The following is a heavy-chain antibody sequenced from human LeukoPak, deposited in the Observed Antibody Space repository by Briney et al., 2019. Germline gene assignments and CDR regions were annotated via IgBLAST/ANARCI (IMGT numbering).Heavy chain of an antibody. V-gene: IGHV4-34*01. CDR2: INHSGST. CDR3: ARVRGAARDHYYYYMDV. D-gene: IGHD6-6*01. CDR1: GGSFSGYY. J-gene: IGHJ6*03. Sequence: SETLSLTCAVYGGSFSGYYWSWIRQPPGKGLEWIGEINHSGSTNYNPSLKSRVTISVDTSKNQFSLKLSSVTAADTAVYYCARVRGAARDHYYYYMDVWGKGTTVTVSS.